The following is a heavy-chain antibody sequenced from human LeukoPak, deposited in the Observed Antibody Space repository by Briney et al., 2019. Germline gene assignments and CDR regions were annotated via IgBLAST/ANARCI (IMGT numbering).Heavy chain of an antibody. CDR3: ARVDVRFLAWDLDY. Sequence: ASVKVSCKASGYTFTSYGISWVRQAPGQGLERMGWISAYNGNTNYAQKLQGRVTMTTDTSTSTAYMELRSLRSDDTDVYYCARVDVRFLAWDLDYWGQGTLVTVSS. D-gene: IGHD3-3*01. CDR2: ISAYNGNT. CDR1: GYTFTSYG. V-gene: IGHV1-18*01. J-gene: IGHJ4*02.